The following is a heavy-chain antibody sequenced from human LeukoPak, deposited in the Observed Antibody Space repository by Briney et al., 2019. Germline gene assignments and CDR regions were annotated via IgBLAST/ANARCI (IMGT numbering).Heavy chain of an antibody. Sequence: PSETLSLPCTVSDGSISGYYWSWIRQPAGKGLEWIGRIYTSGSTNYNPSLKSRVTMSVDTSKNHFSLKLSSVTAADTAVYYCARGPQDYGGHSDYNDGFDIWGQGTMVTVSS. D-gene: IGHD4-23*01. J-gene: IGHJ3*02. V-gene: IGHV4-4*07. CDR2: IYTSGST. CDR1: DGSISGYY. CDR3: ARGPQDYGGHSDYNDGFDI.